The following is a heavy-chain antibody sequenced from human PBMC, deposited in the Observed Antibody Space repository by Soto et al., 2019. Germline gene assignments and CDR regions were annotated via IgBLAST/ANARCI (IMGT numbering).Heavy chain of an antibody. V-gene: IGHV5-51*01. J-gene: IGHJ3*01. CDR1: GYTFNTYW. D-gene: IGHD2-21*01. CDR2: IYPGDSDT. CDR3: ARQKLWMATINNDAFDV. Sequence: GESLKISCRGSGYTFNTYWIGWVRQMPGKGLEWMGFIYPGDSDTTYSPSFQGQVTISVDKSISTAYLQWSSLKVSDTAIYYCARQKLWMATINNDAFDVWGQGTKVTVSS.